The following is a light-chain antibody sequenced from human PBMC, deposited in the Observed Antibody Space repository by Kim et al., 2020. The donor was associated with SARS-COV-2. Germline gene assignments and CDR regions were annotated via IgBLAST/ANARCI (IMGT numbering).Light chain of an antibody. J-gene: IGLJ2*01. Sequence: SYELTQPPSVSVAPGKTARITCGGNNIGSKSVHWYQQKPGQAPVLVIYYDSDRPSGIPERFSGSNSGNTATLTISRLEAGDEADYYCQVWDSSSDPVVFGGGTQLTVL. CDR1: NIGSKS. CDR3: QVWDSSSDPVV. V-gene: IGLV3-21*04. CDR2: YDS.